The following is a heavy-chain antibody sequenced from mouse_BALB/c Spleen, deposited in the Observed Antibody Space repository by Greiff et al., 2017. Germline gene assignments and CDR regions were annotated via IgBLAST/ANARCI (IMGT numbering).Heavy chain of an antibody. Sequence: EVKLQESGGGLVQPGGSLRLSCATSGFTFTDYYMSWVRQPPGKALEWLGFIRNKANGYTTEYSASVKGRFTISRDNSQSILYLQMNTLRAEDSATYYCARDYYYGSSWFAYWGQGTLVTVSA. CDR3: ARDYYYGSSWFAY. V-gene: IGHV7-3*02. CDR1: GFTFTDYY. D-gene: IGHD1-1*01. CDR2: IRNKANGYTT. J-gene: IGHJ3*01.